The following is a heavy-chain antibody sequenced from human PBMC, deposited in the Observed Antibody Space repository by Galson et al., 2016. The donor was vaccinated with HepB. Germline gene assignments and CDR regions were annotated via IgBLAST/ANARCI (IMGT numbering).Heavy chain of an antibody. V-gene: IGHV4-4*02. CDR3: ARGSAWDLLRYLQE. Sequence: SETLSLTCAVSGGSISRSNWWSWVRQPPGKGLEWIGEIYHSGTTNNNPSLKRRVTISVYKSKNPFSLKLSSGTAADTAVYFCARGSAWDLLRYLQEWGQGTLVIVTS. D-gene: IGHD1-26*01. J-gene: IGHJ1*01. CDR2: IYHSGTT. CDR1: GGSISRSNW.